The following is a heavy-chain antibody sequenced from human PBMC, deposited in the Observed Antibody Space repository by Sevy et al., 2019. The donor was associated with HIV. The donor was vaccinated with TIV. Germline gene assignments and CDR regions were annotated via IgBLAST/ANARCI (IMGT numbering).Heavy chain of an antibody. V-gene: IGHV3-30*18. CDR3: AKVGVSDFPGTYSSSWQIGY. Sequence: GGSLRLSCAASGFTFSSYGMHWVRQAPGKGLEWVAVISYDGSNKYYADSVKGRFTISRDNSKNTLYLQMNSLRAEDTAVYYCAKVGVSDFPGTYSSSWQIGYWGQGTLVTVSS. J-gene: IGHJ4*02. D-gene: IGHD6-13*01. CDR2: ISYDGSNK. CDR1: GFTFSSYG.